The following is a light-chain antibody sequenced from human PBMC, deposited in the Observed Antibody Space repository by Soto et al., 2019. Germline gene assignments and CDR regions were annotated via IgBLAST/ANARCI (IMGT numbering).Light chain of an antibody. CDR2: DAS. Sequence: DIVLTQSPATLSLSPGERATLSCRASQSVGTYLVWYQQKPGQAPRVFIYDASNRATGIPARFSGSGSGTDFTLTISSLEPEDSAVYYCQQRNNWPLTFGGGTKVEIK. CDR1: QSVGTY. J-gene: IGKJ4*01. CDR3: QQRNNWPLT. V-gene: IGKV3-11*01.